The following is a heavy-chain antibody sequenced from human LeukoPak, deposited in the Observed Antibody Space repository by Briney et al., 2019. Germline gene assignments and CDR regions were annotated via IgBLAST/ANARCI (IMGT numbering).Heavy chain of an antibody. Sequence: PGGSLRLSCAASGFTFSSYSMNWVRQAPGKGLEWVSSISSSSSYIYYADSVKGRFTISRDNAKNSLYLQMNSLRAEDTAVYYCARHTILWFGRRAEKFDYWGQGTLVTVSS. J-gene: IGHJ4*02. CDR3: ARHTILWFGRRAEKFDY. V-gene: IGHV3-21*01. CDR1: GFTFSSYS. D-gene: IGHD3-10*01. CDR2: ISSSSSYI.